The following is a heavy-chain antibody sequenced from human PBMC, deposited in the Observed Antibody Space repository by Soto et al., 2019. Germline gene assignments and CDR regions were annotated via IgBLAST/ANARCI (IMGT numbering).Heavy chain of an antibody. Sequence: GGSLRLSCAASGFTFSNAWMSWVRQAPGKGLEWVGRIKSKTDGGTTDYAAPGKGRFTISRDDSKNTPYMPMNSLKTEDTAVYYCTTSLRPLRIAARRGYYYIDVWGKGTTVTVSS. V-gene: IGHV3-15*01. CDR2: IKSKTDGGTT. CDR3: TTSLRPLRIAARRGYYYIDV. J-gene: IGHJ6*03. CDR1: GFTFSNAW. D-gene: IGHD6-6*01.